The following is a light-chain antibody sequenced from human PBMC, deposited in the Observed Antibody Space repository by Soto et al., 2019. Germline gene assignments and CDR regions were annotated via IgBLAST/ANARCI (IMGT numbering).Light chain of an antibody. J-gene: IGLJ1*01. V-gene: IGLV2-8*01. CDR2: EVD. CDR1: SSDVGAYDS. CDR3: SSYAGSNNFVV. Sequence: QAVLTQPPSASGSPGQSVTISCAGSSSDVGAYDSVSWYQQHPGKAPKLIISEVDKRPSGVPDRFSGSKSGNTASLTVSGLQTEDDADYYCSSYAGSNNFVVFGTGTKLTVL.